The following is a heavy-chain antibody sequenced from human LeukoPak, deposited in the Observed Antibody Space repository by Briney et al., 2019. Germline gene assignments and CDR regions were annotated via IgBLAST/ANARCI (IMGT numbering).Heavy chain of an antibody. CDR3: AREPPLLWFGESYYFDY. CDR2: ISYDGTNK. CDR1: GFTFNRYT. V-gene: IGHV3-30-3*01. D-gene: IGHD3-10*01. Sequence: GGSLRLSCAASGFTFNRYTIPWVRQAPGKGLEWVTTISYDGTNKYYADSVKGRFTVSRDNSKNTVYLQMNSLRAEDTAVYYCAREPPLLWFGESYYFDYWGQGTLVTVSS. J-gene: IGHJ4*02.